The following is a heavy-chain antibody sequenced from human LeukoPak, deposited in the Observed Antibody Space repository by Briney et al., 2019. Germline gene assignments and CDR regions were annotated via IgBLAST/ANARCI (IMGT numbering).Heavy chain of an antibody. CDR2: ISSYSTYI. CDR3: ARDSFAGYDSSGYSSYDY. J-gene: IGHJ4*02. CDR1: GFSFSGYS. V-gene: IGHV3-21*01. D-gene: IGHD3-22*01. Sequence: GGSLRLSCAASGFSFSGYSMNWVRQAPGKGLEWVSFISSYSTYIYYADSLKGRFTISRDNAKNSLYLQMNSLRAEDTAVYYCARDSFAGYDSSGYSSYDYWAREPWSPSPQ.